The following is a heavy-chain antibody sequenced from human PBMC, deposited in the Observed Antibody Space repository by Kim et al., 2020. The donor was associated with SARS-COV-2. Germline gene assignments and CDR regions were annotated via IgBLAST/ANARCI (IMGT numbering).Heavy chain of an antibody. Sequence: GESLKISCKGSGYSFTSYWISWVRQMPGKGLEWMGRIDPSDSYTKYSPSFQGHVTISADKSISTAYLQWSSLKASDTAMYYCARHPAAALYYGMDVWGQGTTVTVSS. CDR1: GYSFTSYW. CDR2: IDPSDSYT. CDR3: ARHPAAALYYGMDV. J-gene: IGHJ6*02. V-gene: IGHV5-10-1*01. D-gene: IGHD6-13*01.